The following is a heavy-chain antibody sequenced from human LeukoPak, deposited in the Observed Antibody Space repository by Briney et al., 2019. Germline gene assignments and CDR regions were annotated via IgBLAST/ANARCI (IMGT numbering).Heavy chain of an antibody. CDR1: GFTFSDHY. D-gene: IGHD2-2*01. V-gene: IGHV3-11*01. CDR3: ARALPEGYCSSTSCYVNWFDP. J-gene: IGHJ5*02. Sequence: GGSLRLSCAASGFTFSDHYMSWIRQAPGKGLEWVSYISSSGSTIYYADSVKGRFTISRDNAKNSLYLQMNSLRAEDTAVYYCARALPEGYCSSTSCYVNWFDPWGQGTLVTVSS. CDR2: ISSSGSTI.